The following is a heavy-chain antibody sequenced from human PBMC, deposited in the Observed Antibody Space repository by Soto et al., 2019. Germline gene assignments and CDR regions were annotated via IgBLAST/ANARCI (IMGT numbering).Heavy chain of an antibody. V-gene: IGHV3-23*01. CDR1: GFTFNNYA. J-gene: IGHJ4*02. CDR2: ISATGGST. Sequence: GALRLSCAASGFTFNNYAMNWVRQAPGKGLEWVATISATGGSTYYADSVKGRFTISRDNSKNTLYLQMNGLRVEDTAVYYCAKDRLAGNFDYWGQGTQVTVSS. CDR3: AKDRLAGNFDY.